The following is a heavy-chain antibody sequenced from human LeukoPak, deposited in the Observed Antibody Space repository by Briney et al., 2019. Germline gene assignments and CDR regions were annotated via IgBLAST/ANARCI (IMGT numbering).Heavy chain of an antibody. CDR2: IGGRDGST. D-gene: IGHD3-16*01. Sequence: GGSLRLSCAASGFTFSSYGMSWVRQAPGKGLEWVSAIGGRDGSTYYADSVKGRFTISRDNSKNTLYLQMNSLRAEDTAVYYFARDSRLPFDYWGQGTLVTVSS. J-gene: IGHJ4*02. V-gene: IGHV3-23*01. CDR1: GFTFSSYG. CDR3: ARDSRLPFDY.